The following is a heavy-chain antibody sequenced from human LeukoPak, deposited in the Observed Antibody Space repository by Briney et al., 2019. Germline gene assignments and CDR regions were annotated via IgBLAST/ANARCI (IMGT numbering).Heavy chain of an antibody. J-gene: IGHJ4*02. D-gene: IGHD6-13*01. CDR1: GFTFSSYG. CDR2: ISGSGGST. Sequence: GGSLRLSCAASGFTFSSYGMSWVRQAPGKGLEWVSAISGSGGSTYYADSVKGRFTISRDNSKNTLYLQMNSLRAEDTAVYYCAKDKVRAAAGPEFDYWGQGTLVTVSS. CDR3: AKDKVRAAAGPEFDY. V-gene: IGHV3-23*01.